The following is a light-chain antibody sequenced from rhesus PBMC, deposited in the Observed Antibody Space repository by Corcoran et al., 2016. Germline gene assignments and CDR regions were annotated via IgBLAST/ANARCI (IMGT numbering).Light chain of an antibody. V-gene: IGKV3-24*04. J-gene: IGKJ1*01. CDR2: GAS. CDR1: QSVSSY. Sequence: EIVMTQSPATLALSPGERATLSCRASQSVSSYLAWYQQKPGQAPRLLSYGASSRAPGIPDRFSGNGSGTEFTLTIGSLEPGDVGVYFCLQSSTWPRTFGQGTKVGIK. CDR3: LQSSTWPRT.